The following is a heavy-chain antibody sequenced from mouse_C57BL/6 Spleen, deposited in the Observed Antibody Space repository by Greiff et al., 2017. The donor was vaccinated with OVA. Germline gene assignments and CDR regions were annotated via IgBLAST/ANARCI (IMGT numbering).Heavy chain of an antibody. J-gene: IGHJ4*01. D-gene: IGHD2-3*01. CDR1: GYTFTDYE. CDR2: IDPETGGT. V-gene: IGHV1-15*01. CDR3: TKPGGWLLRAMDY. Sequence: VQLQESGAELVRPGASVTLSCKASGYTFTDYEMHWVKQTPVQGLEWIGAIDPETGGTAYNRKLKGKAILTADKSSSTAYMELRSLTSEDSAVYYCTKPGGWLLRAMDYWGQGTSVTVSS.